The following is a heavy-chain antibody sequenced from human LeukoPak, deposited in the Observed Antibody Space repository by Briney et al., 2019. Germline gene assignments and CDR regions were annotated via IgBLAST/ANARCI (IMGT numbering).Heavy chain of an antibody. V-gene: IGHV3-64D*06. CDR2: TSSNGGTT. J-gene: IGHJ4*02. CDR3: VKDTNNPGVAGGDY. CDR1: GFTFSTYP. Sequence: GGSLRLSCSASGFTFSTYPMHWVRQAPGKGLEYVSSTSSNGGTTYYADSVRGRFTISRDNSKNTLYLQMNSLRTEDTAVYYCVKDTNNPGVAGGDYWGQGTLVTVSS. D-gene: IGHD6-19*01.